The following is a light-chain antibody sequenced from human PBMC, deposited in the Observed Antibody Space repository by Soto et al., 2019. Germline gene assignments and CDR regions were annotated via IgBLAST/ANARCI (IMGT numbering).Light chain of an antibody. CDR1: QGISSY. CDR3: QQDYSFPLT. CDR2: AAS. V-gene: IGKV1-8*01. J-gene: IGKJ4*01. Sequence: AIRMTQSPSSLSAYTGARVTITCRASQGISSYLAWYQQKPGKAPKLMIYAASTLQSGVPSRFRGSASRTDFTLPVCWLQPLAFATQSLQQDYSFPLTFGGG.